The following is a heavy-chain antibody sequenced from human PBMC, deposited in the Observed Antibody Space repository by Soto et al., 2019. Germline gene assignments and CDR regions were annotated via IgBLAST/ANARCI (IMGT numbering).Heavy chain of an antibody. Sequence: ASVKVSCKASGYTFTSYYMHWVRQAPGQGLEWMGIINPSGGSTSYAQKFQGRVTMTRDTSTSTVYMELSSLRSEDTAVYYCAREMATIPRWGHRGYYYYYGMDVWGQGTTVTVSS. D-gene: IGHD5-12*01. CDR2: INPSGGST. CDR1: GYTFTSYY. CDR3: AREMATIPRWGHRGYYYYYGMDV. V-gene: IGHV1-46*01. J-gene: IGHJ6*02.